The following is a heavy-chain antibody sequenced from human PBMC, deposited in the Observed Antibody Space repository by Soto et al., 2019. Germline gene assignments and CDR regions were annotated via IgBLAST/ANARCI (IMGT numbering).Heavy chain of an antibody. CDR1: GXSLSKDKYY. J-gene: IGHJ4*02. CDR3: ARSQRGRTAFTFDY. CDR2: IYYSGTT. V-gene: IGHV4-61*01. D-gene: IGHD3-16*01. Sequence: XTLSLKCAVSGXSLSKDKYYWSWIRQPPGKGLEWIGYIYYSGTTNHNSYLKSRLSLSVDMSKNQFSLKLASVTASDTAVYFCARSQRGRTAFTFDYWGQGALGTVS.